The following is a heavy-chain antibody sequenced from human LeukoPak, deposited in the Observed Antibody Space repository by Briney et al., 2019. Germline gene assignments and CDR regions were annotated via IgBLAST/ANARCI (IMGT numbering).Heavy chain of an antibody. D-gene: IGHD3-10*01. V-gene: IGHV1-18*01. CDR2: ISAYNGNT. Sequence: ASVKVSCKASGYTFTSYGISWVRQAPGQGLEWMGWISAYNGNTNYAQKLQGRVTMTTDTSTSTAYMELRSLRSDDTAVYYCARDEGDYGSGSYFELDAFDIWGQGTMVTVSS. CDR1: GYTFTSYG. CDR3: ARDEGDYGSGSYFELDAFDI. J-gene: IGHJ3*02.